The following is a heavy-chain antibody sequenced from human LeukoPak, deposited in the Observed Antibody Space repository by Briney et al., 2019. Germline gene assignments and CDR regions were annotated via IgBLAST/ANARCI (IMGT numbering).Heavy chain of an antibody. CDR3: ARDAEVGTLFGVLSRYNWFDP. CDR2: IRQDGSEK. V-gene: IGHV3-7*01. Sequence: PGGSLRLSCAASGFSFSYFRMSWVRQAPGKGLEWVANIRQDGSEKYYVDSVKGRFTISRDNAKKSLYLQMNSLRAEDTAVYYCARDAEVGTLFGVLSRYNWFDPWGQGALVTVSS. CDR1: GFSFSYFR. D-gene: IGHD3-3*01. J-gene: IGHJ5*02.